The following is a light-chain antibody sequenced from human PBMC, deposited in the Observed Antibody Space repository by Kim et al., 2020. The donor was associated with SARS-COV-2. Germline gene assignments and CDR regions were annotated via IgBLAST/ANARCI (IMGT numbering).Light chain of an antibody. J-gene: IGKJ2*01. CDR2: GVS. CDR1: QSVRSNF. CDR3: QRYDDSAKYT. V-gene: IGKV3-20*01. Sequence: SPGERAPLSCRASQSVRSNFLAWYQQKPGQAPRLLIYGVSSRATGTPDRFSGSGSGTDFTLTISRLEPEDFAVYYCQRYDDSAKYTFGQGTKLEI.